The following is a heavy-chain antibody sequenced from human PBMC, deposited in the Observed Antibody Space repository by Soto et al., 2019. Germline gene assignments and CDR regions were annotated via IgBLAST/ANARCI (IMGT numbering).Heavy chain of an antibody. CDR2: IYYSGST. D-gene: IGHD2-2*01. CDR3: ARPVDCSSTSCYQNNWFDP. J-gene: IGHJ5*02. CDR1: GGSMTNYY. Sequence: SETLSLTCTVSGGSMTNYYWSWIRQPPGKGLEWIGYIYYSGSTNYNPSLKSRVTISVDTSKNQFSLKLNSVTAADTAVYYCARPVDCSSTSCYQNNWFDPWGQGTLVTVSS. V-gene: IGHV4-59*08.